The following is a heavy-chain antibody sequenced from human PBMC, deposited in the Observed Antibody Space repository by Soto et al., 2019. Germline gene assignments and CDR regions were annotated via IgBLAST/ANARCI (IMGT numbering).Heavy chain of an antibody. V-gene: IGHV4-39*01. CDR3: ARRRMVATDFDY. D-gene: IGHD5-12*01. J-gene: IGHJ4*02. CDR2: IYYSGST. Sequence: ASETLSLTCTVSGGSISSSSYYWGWIRQPPGKGLEWIGSIYYSGSTYYNPSLKSRVTISVDTSKNQFSLKLSSVTAADTAVYYCARRRMVATDFDYWGQGTLVTVSS. CDR1: GGSISSSSYY.